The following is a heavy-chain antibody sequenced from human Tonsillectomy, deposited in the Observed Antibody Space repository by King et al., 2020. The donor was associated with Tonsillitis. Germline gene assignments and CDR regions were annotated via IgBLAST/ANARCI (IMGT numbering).Heavy chain of an antibody. V-gene: IGHV5-51*01. J-gene: IGHJ5*02. D-gene: IGHD3-16*01. CDR1: GYTFTNSW. CDR3: ARTSLGVWFYP. Sequence: QLVQSGAEVKKPGDSLKISCKGSGYTFTNSWIAWVRQMPGKGMEWMGMIYIGDSDTRYSPSFQGHVTISADRYINTAYLQWKSLKASDTAMYYCARTSLGVWFYPWGQGTLVAVSS. CDR2: IYIGDSDT.